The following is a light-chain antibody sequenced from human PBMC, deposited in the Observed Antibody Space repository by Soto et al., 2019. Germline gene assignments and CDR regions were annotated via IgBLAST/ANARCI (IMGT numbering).Light chain of an antibody. J-gene: IGKJ1*01. CDR1: QSRVYSDGNTD. Sequence: VGRTQSPLSLPITLVQPAAVSCRSSQSRVYSDGNTDLNWLQQRPGQSPRRLIDKVSNRDSGAPDRFSGSGSRTDFTLKIRSVEAEPVGAYYCMKGTNWPRTLGQGTTV. V-gene: IGKV2-30*01. CDR2: KVS. CDR3: MKGTNWPRT.